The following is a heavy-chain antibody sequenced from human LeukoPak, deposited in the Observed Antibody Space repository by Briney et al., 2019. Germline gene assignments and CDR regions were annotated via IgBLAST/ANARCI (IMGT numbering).Heavy chain of an antibody. CDR3: AKDILDSGYDSFDY. Sequence: KPGGSLRLSCAASGFTFSDYYMSWIRQAPGKGLEWVSYISSSGSTIYYADSVKGRFTISRDNSKNTLYLQMNSLRAEDTAVYYCAKDILDSGYDSFDYWGQGTLVTVSS. J-gene: IGHJ4*02. V-gene: IGHV3-11*04. D-gene: IGHD5-12*01. CDR1: GFTFSDYY. CDR2: ISSSGSTI.